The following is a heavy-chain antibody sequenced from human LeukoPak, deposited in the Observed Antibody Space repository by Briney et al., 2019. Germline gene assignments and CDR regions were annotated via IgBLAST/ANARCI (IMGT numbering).Heavy chain of an antibody. D-gene: IGHD4-17*01. CDR2: ISGSGGST. J-gene: IGHJ3*02. Sequence: GGSLRLSCAASGFTFSSYAMSWVCQAPGEGVEWVSAISGSGGSTYYADSVKGRFTISRDNSKNTLYLQMNSLRAEDTAVYYCARPGLRVVAEPPCVIWGQGTMVTVSS. CDR1: GFTFSSYA. CDR3: ARPGLRVVAEPPCVI. V-gene: IGHV3-23*01.